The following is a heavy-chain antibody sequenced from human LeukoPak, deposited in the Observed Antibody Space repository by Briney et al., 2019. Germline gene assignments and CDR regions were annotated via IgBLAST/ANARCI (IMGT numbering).Heavy chain of an antibody. J-gene: IGHJ4*02. CDR1: GFTFSDFY. Sequence: PGGSLRLSCAASGFTFSDFYMSWVRQAPGKGLEWVSYISTGSTAINYADSVKGRFTISRDNAKNSLYLQMNSLRTEDTAVYYCARDKLEFASYFDSWGQGTLVTVSS. V-gene: IGHV3-11*01. D-gene: IGHD3-3*01. CDR3: ARDKLEFASYFDS. CDR2: ISTGSTAI.